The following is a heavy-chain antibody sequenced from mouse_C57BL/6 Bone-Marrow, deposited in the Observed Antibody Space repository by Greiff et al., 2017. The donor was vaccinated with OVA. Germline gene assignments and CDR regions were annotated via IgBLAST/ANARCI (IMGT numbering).Heavy chain of an antibody. J-gene: IGHJ2*01. Sequence: QVQLQQSGAELARPGASVKLSCKASGYTFTSYGISWVKQRTGQGLEWIGEIYPRSGNTYYNEKFKGKATITADTSSNTAYLQLSSLTSEDTAVYYCTTYRYWGQGTTLTVSS. CDR1: GYTFTSYG. D-gene: IGHD5-5*01. CDR2: IYPRSGNT. CDR3: TTYRY. V-gene: IGHV1-81*01.